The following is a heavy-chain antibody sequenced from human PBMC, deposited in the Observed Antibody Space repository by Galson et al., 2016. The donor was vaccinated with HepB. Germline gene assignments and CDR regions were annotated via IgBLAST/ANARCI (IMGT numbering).Heavy chain of an antibody. CDR1: GYSISSGYY. Sequence: LSLTCAVSGYSISSGYYWSWVRQPPGKGLEWIGEINHSGDTTYNPSLKTRVTISIDKSEDQFSLKLSSVTAADTAVYYCARGEIASRLDYWGPGSLVTVSS. CDR2: INHSGDT. D-gene: IGHD6-6*01. J-gene: IGHJ4*02. CDR3: ARGEIASRLDY. V-gene: IGHV4-4*02.